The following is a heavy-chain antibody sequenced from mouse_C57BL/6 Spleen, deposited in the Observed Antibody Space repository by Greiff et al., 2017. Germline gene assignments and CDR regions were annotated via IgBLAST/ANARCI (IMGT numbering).Heavy chain of an antibody. J-gene: IGHJ2*01. CDR2: ISSGSSTI. V-gene: IGHV5-17*01. CDR1: GFTFSDYG. CDR3: AIYYYGSSYGVDY. D-gene: IGHD1-1*01. Sequence: EVKLVESGGGLVKPGGSLKLSCAASGFTFSDYGMHWVRQAPEKGLEWVAYISSGSSTIYYADTVKGRFTISRDNAKNTLFLQMTSLRSEDTAMYYCAIYYYGSSYGVDYWGQGTTLTVSS.